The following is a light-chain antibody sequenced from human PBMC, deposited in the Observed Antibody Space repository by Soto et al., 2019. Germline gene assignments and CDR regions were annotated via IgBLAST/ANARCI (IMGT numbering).Light chain of an antibody. CDR2: DAY. V-gene: IGKV1-5*01. J-gene: IGKJ5*01. CDR1: QSISSW. Sequence: DIQMTQSPSTLSASVGDRVTITCRASQSISSWLAWYQQKPGKAPKLLIFDAYSLESGTPSRFSGRRSGTEFTLTISSLEPEDFAVYYCQQRHNWITFGQGTRLEIK. CDR3: QQRHNWIT.